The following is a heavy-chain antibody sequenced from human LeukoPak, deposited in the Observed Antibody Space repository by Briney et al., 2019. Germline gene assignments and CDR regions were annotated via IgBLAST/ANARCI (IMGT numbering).Heavy chain of an antibody. CDR2: ISYDGSNK. CDR3: AKESTAVGAFDI. V-gene: IGHV3-30*18. CDR1: GFTFSSYG. J-gene: IGHJ3*02. Sequence: PGGSLRLSCAASGFTFSSYGMHWVRQAPGKGLEWVAVISYDGSNKYYADPVKGRFTISRDNSKNTLYLQMNSLRAEDTAVYYCAKESTAVGAFDIWGQGTMVTVSS.